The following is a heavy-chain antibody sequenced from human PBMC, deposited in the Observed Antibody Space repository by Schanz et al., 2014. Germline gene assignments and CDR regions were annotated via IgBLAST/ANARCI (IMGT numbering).Heavy chain of an antibody. Sequence: EVQLVESGGGLIQPGGSLSLSCAVSGFTVNTHYMSWVRQAPGKGLEWISSMYINSGSTQYADSVKGRFIISRDSSKNTLFLQMNSLRAEDTAVYFCARDGGRDGYNLAFDVWGQGTLVTVSS. CDR2: MYINSGST. J-gene: IGHJ3*01. CDR1: GFTVNTHY. CDR3: ARDGGRDGYNLAFDV. D-gene: IGHD5-12*01. V-gene: IGHV3-53*01.